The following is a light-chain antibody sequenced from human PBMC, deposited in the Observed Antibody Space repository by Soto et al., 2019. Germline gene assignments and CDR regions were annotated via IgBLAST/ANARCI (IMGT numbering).Light chain of an antibody. J-gene: IGLJ3*02. CDR1: GIGSKA. CDR2: SDG. V-gene: IGLV3-21*01. Sequence: SYELTQAPSLSVAPGQTARVACGGYGIGSKAVHWYQQKPGHAPVLVIYSDGERPSGAPGRMSGSNSGDTATLTITNVEPGDEADYYCHVWDSDSDQGVFGGGTKVTVL. CDR3: HVWDSDSDQGV.